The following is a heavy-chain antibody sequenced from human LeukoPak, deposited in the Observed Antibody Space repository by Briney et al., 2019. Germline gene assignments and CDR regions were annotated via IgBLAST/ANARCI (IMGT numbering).Heavy chain of an antibody. CDR3: ARGGYYYDSSGLGY. Sequence: SQTLSLTCTVSGGSISSGDYYWSWIRQPPGKGLEWIGYIYYSGSTYYNPSLKSRVTISVDTSKNQFSLKLSSVTAADTAVYYCARGGYYYDSSGLGYWGQGTLVTVSS. V-gene: IGHV4-30-4*01. CDR2: IYYSGST. D-gene: IGHD3-22*01. CDR1: GGSISSGDYY. J-gene: IGHJ4*02.